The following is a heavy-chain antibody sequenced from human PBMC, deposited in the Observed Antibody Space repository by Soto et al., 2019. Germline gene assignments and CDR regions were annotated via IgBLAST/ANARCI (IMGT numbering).Heavy chain of an antibody. D-gene: IGHD3-22*01. CDR1: GFTFSNDG. J-gene: IGHJ4*02. V-gene: IGHV3-33*01. CDR3: ARAREDYDSSGYYTH. CDR2: IWYDGSNK. Sequence: QVKLVESGGGVVQPGRSLRLSCAASGFTFSNDGMHWVRQAPGKGLEWVAVIWYDGSNKYYADSVKGRFTISRDNSKNTLYLQMNSLRAEDTAVYYCARAREDYDSSGYYTHWGQGTLVTVSS.